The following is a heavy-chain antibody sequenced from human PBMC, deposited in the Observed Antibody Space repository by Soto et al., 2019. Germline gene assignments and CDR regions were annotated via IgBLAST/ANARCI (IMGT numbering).Heavy chain of an antibody. V-gene: IGHV4-31*03. Sequence: QVQLQESGPGLVKPSQTLSLTCTVSGGSISSGGYYWSWIRQHPGKGLEWIGYIYYSGSTYYNPSLNSRVTIPVDTSKNQFSRKLSSVTAADTAVYYWARAGVVAAIWFDPWGQGTLVTVSS. CDR1: GGSISSGGYY. CDR2: IYYSGST. CDR3: ARAGVVAAIWFDP. J-gene: IGHJ5*02. D-gene: IGHD2-15*01.